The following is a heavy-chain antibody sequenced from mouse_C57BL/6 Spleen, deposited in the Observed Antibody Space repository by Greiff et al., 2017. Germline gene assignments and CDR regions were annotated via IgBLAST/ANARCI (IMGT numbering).Heavy chain of an antibody. V-gene: IGHV1-59*01. CDR3: ARGGFYYYGSSYPDY. J-gene: IGHJ2*01. CDR2: IDPSDSYT. D-gene: IGHD1-1*01. Sequence: QVQLQQPGAELVRPGTSVKLSCKASGYTFTSYWLHWVKQRPGQGLEWIGVIDPSDSYTNYNQKFKGKATLSVDTSSSTSYMQLSSLTPEDSAVYYCARGGFYYYGSSYPDYWGQGTTLTVSS. CDR1: GYTFTSYW.